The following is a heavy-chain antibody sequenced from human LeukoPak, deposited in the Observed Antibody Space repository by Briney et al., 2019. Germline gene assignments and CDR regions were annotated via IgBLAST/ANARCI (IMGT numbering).Heavy chain of an antibody. CDR3: AREGSLSDYCSGGSCYSLFAPRPFDY. CDR2: FDPEDGET. Sequence: ASVKVSCKVSGYTLTELSMHWVRQAPGKGLEWMGGFDPEDGETIYAQKFQGRVTMTEDTSTDTAYMELSSLRAEDTAVYYCAREGSLSDYCSGGSCYSLFAPRPFDYWGQGTLVTVSS. CDR1: GYTLTELS. V-gene: IGHV1-24*01. J-gene: IGHJ4*02. D-gene: IGHD2-15*01.